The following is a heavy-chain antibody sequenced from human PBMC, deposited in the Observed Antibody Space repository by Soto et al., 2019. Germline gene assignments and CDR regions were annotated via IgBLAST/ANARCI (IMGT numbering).Heavy chain of an antibody. CDR2: ISASDGGA. CDR1: GFTFSSYG. J-gene: IGHJ1*01. Sequence: VGSLRLSCAASGFTFSSYGMSWVRQAPEKGLEWVSGISASDGGAYYAASVKGRFTISRDNSENTLYLQMNSLRVEDTAVYYCAKDSDREYFQHWGQGTLVTVSS. V-gene: IGHV3-23*01. D-gene: IGHD3-10*01. CDR3: AKDSDREYFQH.